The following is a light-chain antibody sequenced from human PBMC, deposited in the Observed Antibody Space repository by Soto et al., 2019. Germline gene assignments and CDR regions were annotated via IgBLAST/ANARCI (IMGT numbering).Light chain of an antibody. CDR3: QQYHFYST. CDR2: MTS. Sequence: DIQMTQSPSTLSASLGDRVTITCRASQNINMWLAWYQLKPGKAPKVLISMTSNLESGVPSRFSGSGSGTDFTLTITSLQPDDFATYYCQQYHFYSTLGQGTKLEIK. CDR1: QNINMW. J-gene: IGKJ2*01. V-gene: IGKV1-5*03.